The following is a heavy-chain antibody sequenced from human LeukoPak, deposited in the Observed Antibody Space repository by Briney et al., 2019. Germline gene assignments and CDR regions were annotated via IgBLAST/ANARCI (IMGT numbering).Heavy chain of an antibody. CDR2: VYYGRSP. CDR1: GDSISRSTYY. Sequence: SETLSLTCTVSGDSISRSTYYWAWIRQPPGKGLEWIGSVYYGRSPYFNPSLESRATIPVDTSKNHFSLKMSSVTAADTAVYYCARSSGTGTFSYWGQGTLVTVSS. CDR3: ARSSGTGTFSY. D-gene: IGHD6-25*01. J-gene: IGHJ4*02. V-gene: IGHV4-39*02.